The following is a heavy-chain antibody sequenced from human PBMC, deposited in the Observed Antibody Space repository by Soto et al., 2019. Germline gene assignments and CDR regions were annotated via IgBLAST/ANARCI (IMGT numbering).Heavy chain of an antibody. CDR1: GGTFRTSA. CDR2: IMPVFRRP. CDR3: ARDKDRLQLGGNYYFILDV. V-gene: IGHV1-69*12. D-gene: IGHD1-1*01. Sequence: QVQLVQSGAGVKKPGSSVKVSCKASGGTFRTSAISWVRQAPGQGLEWVGGIMPVFRRPKYAQNFQDRVTLTADESTSTAYMERNSLRSDDTAVYYCARDKDRLQLGGNYYFILDVWGQGTAVTVSS. J-gene: IGHJ6*02.